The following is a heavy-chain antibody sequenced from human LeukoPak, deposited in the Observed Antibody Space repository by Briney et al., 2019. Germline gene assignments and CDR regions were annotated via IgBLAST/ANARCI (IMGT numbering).Heavy chain of an antibody. J-gene: IGHJ6*02. D-gene: IGHD6-6*01. Sequence: RASVKVSCKASGYTFTSYGISWVRQAPGQGLEWMGWISAYNGNTNYAQKLQGRVTMTTDTSTSTAYMELSSLRSEDTAVYYCARVKQLDYYGMDVWGQGTTVTVSS. CDR1: GYTFTSYG. V-gene: IGHV1-18*01. CDR2: ISAYNGNT. CDR3: ARVKQLDYYGMDV.